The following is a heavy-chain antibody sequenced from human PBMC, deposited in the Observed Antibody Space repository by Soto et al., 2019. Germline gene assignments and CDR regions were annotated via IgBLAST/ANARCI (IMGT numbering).Heavy chain of an antibody. CDR2: ISAYNGNT. CDR3: ARWHGIPSLAVAPFDY. CDR1: GYTFTSYG. D-gene: IGHD6-19*01. V-gene: IGHV1-18*01. J-gene: IGHJ4*02. Sequence: QVQLVQSGAEVKKPGASVKVSCKASGYTFTSYGISWVRQAPGQGLEWMGWISAYNGNTNYAQKLQGRVTMTTDTSTSTGYMELRSLRSDDTAVYYCARWHGIPSLAVAPFDYWGQGTLVTVSS.